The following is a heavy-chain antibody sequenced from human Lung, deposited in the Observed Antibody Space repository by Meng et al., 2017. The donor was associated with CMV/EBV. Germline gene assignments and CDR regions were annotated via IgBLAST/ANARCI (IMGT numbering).Heavy chain of an antibody. J-gene: IGHJ4*02. CDR3: ARTRFFDWLLYPFDY. D-gene: IGHD3-9*01. CDR1: GFTFSSYE. V-gene: IGHV3-48*03. CDR2: ISSSGSTI. Sequence: GESXKISCAASGFTFSSYEMNWVRQAPGKGLEWVSYISSSGSTIYYADSVKGRFTISRDNAKNSLYLQMNSLRAEDTAVYYCARTRFFDWLLYPFDYLGQGXLVTVSS.